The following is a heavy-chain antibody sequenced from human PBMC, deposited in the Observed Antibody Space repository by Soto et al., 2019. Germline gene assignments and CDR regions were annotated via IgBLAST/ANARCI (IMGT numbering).Heavy chain of an antibody. CDR3: ARVATGRAFHI. J-gene: IGHJ3*02. D-gene: IGHD1-26*01. CDR2: INHSGST. CDR1: GGSFSGYY. V-gene: IGHV4-34*01. Sequence: SETLSLTCAVYGGSFSGYYWSWIRQPPGKGLEWIGEINHSGSTNYNPSLKSRVTISVDTSKNQFSLKLSSVTAADTAVYYCARVATGRAFHIWGQGIMVTV.